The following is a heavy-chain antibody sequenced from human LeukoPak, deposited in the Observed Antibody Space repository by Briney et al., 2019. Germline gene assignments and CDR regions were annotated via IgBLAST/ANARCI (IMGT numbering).Heavy chain of an antibody. V-gene: IGHV3-74*01. J-gene: IGHJ4*02. CDR2: TNRDGSST. Sequence: RGSLRLSFAACGWTFSRYWRHWVGQAPGRGPVWVARTNRDGSSTAYADSVKGRFTISKDNAKNTLYLLMNSLRAEDTAVYYCARDSVEWYIFDYWGQGTLVTVSS. CDR3: ARDSVEWYIFDY. CDR1: GWTFSRYW. D-gene: IGHD3-3*01.